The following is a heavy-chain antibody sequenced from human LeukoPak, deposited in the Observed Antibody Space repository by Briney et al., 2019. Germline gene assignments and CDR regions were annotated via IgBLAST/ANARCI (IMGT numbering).Heavy chain of an antibody. CDR2: IYSGGDT. CDR3: AKERSLEIAVAGTIFDY. Sequence: GGSLRLSCAASGFTVSSNYMGWVRQAPGKGLEWVSVIYSGGDTYYTDSVKGRFTITRDNSNNMIFLEMSSLKAEDTAVYYCAKERSLEIAVAGTIFDYWGQGTLVTVSS. D-gene: IGHD6-19*01. J-gene: IGHJ4*02. CDR1: GFTVSSNY. V-gene: IGHV3-66*01.